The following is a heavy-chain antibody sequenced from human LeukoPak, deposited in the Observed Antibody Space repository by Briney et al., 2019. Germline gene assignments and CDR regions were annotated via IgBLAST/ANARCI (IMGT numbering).Heavy chain of an antibody. J-gene: IGHJ1*01. Sequence: NPGGSLRLSCAASGFTFSTYAMNWVRQAPGKGLEWVSAITGSGDSTYYADSVKGRFTISRDNSKNALYLQMNSLRAEDTAVYYCARDIVRGEYFQHWGQGTLVTVSS. CDR1: GFTFSTYA. D-gene: IGHD1-26*01. CDR3: ARDIVRGEYFQH. V-gene: IGHV3-23*01. CDR2: ITGSGDST.